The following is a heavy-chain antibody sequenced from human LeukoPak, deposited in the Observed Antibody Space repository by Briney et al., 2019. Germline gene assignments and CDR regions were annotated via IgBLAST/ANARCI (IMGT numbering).Heavy chain of an antibody. D-gene: IGHD4-17*01. CDR1: GGSISSSSYY. Sequence: PSETLSLTCTVSGGSISSSSYYWVWIRQPPGKGLEWIGSFYYSGSTYYNPSLKSRVTISVDTSKNQFSLKLSSVTAANTAVYYCARTTVTTFWFDPWGQGTLVTVSS. J-gene: IGHJ5*02. CDR3: ARTTVTTFWFDP. V-gene: IGHV4-39*01. CDR2: FYYSGST.